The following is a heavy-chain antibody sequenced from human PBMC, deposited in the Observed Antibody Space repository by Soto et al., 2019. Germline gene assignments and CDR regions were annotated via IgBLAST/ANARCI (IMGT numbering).Heavy chain of an antibody. V-gene: IGHV3-30*18. Sequence: PGGSLRLSCAASGFTFSSYGMHWVRQAPGKGLEWVAVISYDGSNKYYADSVKGRFTISRDNSKNTLSLQMNSLRAEDTAVYYCAKESVPAAVFDHWGQGTLVTVSS. CDR1: GFTFSSYG. CDR3: AKESVPAAVFDH. D-gene: IGHD2-2*01. J-gene: IGHJ4*02. CDR2: ISYDGSNK.